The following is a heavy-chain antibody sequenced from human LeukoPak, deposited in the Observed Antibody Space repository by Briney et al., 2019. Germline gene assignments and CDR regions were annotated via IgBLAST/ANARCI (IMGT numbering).Heavy chain of an antibody. J-gene: IGHJ3*02. V-gene: IGHV3-13*01. CDR2: IGTAGDT. CDR1: GFTFSSYD. D-gene: IGHD5-12*01. Sequence: PGGSLRLSCAASGFTFSSYDMHWVRQATGKGLEWVSGIGTAGDTYYPGSVKGRFTISRDNAKNTLYLQMNSLRAEDTAVYYCARSGMVATIDAFDIWGQGTMVTVSS. CDR3: ARSGMVATIDAFDI.